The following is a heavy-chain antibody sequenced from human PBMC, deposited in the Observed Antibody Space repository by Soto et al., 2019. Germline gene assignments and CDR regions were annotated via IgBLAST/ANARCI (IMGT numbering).Heavy chain of an antibody. Sequence: QVQLVESGGGVVQSGRSLRLSCAASGFTFTNYPMHWVRQAPGKGLQWVAVISYDGSNKYYADSVKGRFTISRDNSKNTMYLQMNSLRAEDTAVYYCARDQVKGTVTIIWGQGTLVTVSS. V-gene: IGHV3-30-3*01. CDR1: GFTFTNYP. D-gene: IGHD4-17*01. CDR3: ARDQVKGTVTII. J-gene: IGHJ4*02. CDR2: ISYDGSNK.